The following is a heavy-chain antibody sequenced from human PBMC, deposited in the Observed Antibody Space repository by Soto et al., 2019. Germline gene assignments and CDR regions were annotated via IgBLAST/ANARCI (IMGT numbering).Heavy chain of an antibody. V-gene: IGHV3-23*01. D-gene: IGHD1-26*01. J-gene: IGHJ4*02. Sequence: EVHLLESGGGLVQPGGSLRLSCAASGFTFSSYAMSWVRQAPGKGLEWVSAISGSGGSTYHADSVRGRFTISRDNSKNTLYLQMNSLRAEDTAVYYCAKAELRWELLDYFDYWGQGTLVTVSS. CDR2: ISGSGGST. CDR1: GFTFSSYA. CDR3: AKAELRWELLDYFDY.